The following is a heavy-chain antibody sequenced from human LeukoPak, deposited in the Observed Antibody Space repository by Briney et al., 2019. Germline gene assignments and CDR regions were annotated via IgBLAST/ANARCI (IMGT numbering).Heavy chain of an antibody. V-gene: IGHV3-7*03. CDR3: ARRPSSSWYLESYYYYYGMDV. J-gene: IGHJ6*02. CDR1: GFTFSSYW. D-gene: IGHD6-13*01. Sequence: PGGSLRLSCEASGFTFSSYWMSWVRQAPGKGLEWVANIKQDGSEKYYVDSVKGRFTISRDNAKNSLYLQMNSLRAEDTAVYYCARRPSSSWYLESYYYYYGMDVWGQGTTVTVSS. CDR2: IKQDGSEK.